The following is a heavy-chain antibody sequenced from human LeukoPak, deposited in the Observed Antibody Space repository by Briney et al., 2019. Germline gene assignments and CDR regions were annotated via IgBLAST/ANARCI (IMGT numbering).Heavy chain of an antibody. J-gene: IGHJ3*02. CDR3: ARVRLDRSERYLDAFEN. CDR1: GXTVSSNY. CDR2: IYSGGST. D-gene: IGHD3-3*01. V-gene: IGHV3-53*01. Sequence: GGSLRLSCAASGXTVSSNYMSWVRQAPGKGLEWVSSIYSGGSTYYADSVKGRFTISRDNSKNTVDLQMNSLRAEDTAVYYCARVRLDRSERYLDAFENWGQGTMVTVSS.